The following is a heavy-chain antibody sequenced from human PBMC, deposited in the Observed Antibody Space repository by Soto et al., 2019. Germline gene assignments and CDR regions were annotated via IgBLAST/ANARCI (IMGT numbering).Heavy chain of an antibody. CDR2: IIPIFGTA. CDR1: GGTFSSYA. CDR3: AIGQVPAAIDYYYYGMDV. Sequence: GASVKVSCKASGGTFSSYAISWVRPAPGQGLEWMGGIIPIFGTANYAQKFQGRVTITADESTSTAYMELSSLRSEDTAVYYCAIGQVPAAIDYYYYGMDVWGQGTTVTVSS. V-gene: IGHV1-69*13. D-gene: IGHD2-2*01. J-gene: IGHJ6*02.